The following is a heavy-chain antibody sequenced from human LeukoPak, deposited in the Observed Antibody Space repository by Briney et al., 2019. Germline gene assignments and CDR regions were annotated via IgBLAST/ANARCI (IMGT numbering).Heavy chain of an antibody. J-gene: IGHJ4*02. D-gene: IGHD3-22*01. Sequence: ASVKVSCKASGYTFTSYDINWVRQATGQGLEWMGWMNPNSGNTGYAQKFQGRVTITRNTSISTAYMELSSLRSEDTAVYYCATGIDYNDSSDYVLGWGQGTLVTVSS. CDR1: GYTFTSYD. CDR3: ATGIDYNDSSDYVLG. V-gene: IGHV1-8*03. CDR2: MNPNSGNT.